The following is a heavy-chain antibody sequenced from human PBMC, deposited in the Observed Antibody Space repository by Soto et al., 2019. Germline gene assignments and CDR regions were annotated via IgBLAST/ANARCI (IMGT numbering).Heavy chain of an antibody. CDR2: ISYDGGNK. CDR3: AKDTGWYHFDY. Sequence: QVQLVESGGGVVQPGRSLRLSCAASGFTFSSYGMHWVRQAPGKGLEWVAVISYDGGNKYYADSVKGRFTISRDNSKNTLYLQMSSLRAEDTAVYYCAKDTGWYHFDYWGQGTLITVSS. J-gene: IGHJ4*02. D-gene: IGHD6-19*01. CDR1: GFTFSSYG. V-gene: IGHV3-30*18.